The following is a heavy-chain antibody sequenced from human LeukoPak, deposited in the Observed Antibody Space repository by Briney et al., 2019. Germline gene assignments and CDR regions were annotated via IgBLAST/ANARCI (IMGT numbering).Heavy chain of an antibody. V-gene: IGHV1-3*01. CDR3: ATRAVAGTHLTY. D-gene: IGHD6-19*01. CDR1: GYTFTSYA. CDR2: INAGNGNT. J-gene: IGHJ4*02. Sequence: GASVKVSCKASGYTFTSYAMHWVRQAPGQRLEWMGWINAGNGNTKYSQKFQGRVTITRDTSASTAYMELSSLRSEDTAVYYCATRAVAGTHLTYWGQGTLVTVSS.